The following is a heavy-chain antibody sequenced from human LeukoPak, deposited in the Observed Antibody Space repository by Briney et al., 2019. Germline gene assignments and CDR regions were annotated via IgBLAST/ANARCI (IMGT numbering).Heavy chain of an antibody. CDR3: ARGGTYLPFGY. V-gene: IGHV1-8*01. CDR1: GYIFTSYD. CDR2: MNANSGDT. D-gene: IGHD3-10*01. Sequence: ASVKVSCKASGYIFTSYDINWVRQATGQGLEWMGWMNANSGDTGYAQKFQGRVTMTRNTSISTAYMELSSLRPEDTAIYYCARGGTYLPFGYWGQGTLVIVSS. J-gene: IGHJ4*02.